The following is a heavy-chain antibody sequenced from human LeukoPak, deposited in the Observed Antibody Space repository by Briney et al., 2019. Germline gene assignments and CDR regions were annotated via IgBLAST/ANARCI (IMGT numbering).Heavy chain of an antibody. CDR2: IHYSGGS. Sequence: NPSETLSLTCTVSGGSISSYYWSWIRQPPGKGLEWIASIHYSGGSNYNPSLKSRVTISVDTSKNQVSLKVRSVTAADTAVYYCAKHESLIAFDIWGQGTMVTVSS. CDR3: AKHESLIAFDI. CDR1: GGSISSYY. V-gene: IGHV4-39*01. J-gene: IGHJ3*02.